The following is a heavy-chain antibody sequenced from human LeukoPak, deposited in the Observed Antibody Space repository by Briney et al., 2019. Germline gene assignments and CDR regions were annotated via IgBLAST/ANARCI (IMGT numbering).Heavy chain of an antibody. CDR1: GYTLTSYS. J-gene: IGHJ4*02. V-gene: IGHV1-46*01. Sequence: ASVKVSCKASGYTLTSYSMNWVRQAPGQGLEWMGVINPSLGTTSYAQDFQGRVTVTRDTSTNTVYMELSSLRYEDTAVYYCARRVAGAGFGYWGQGTLVTVSS. CDR3: ARRVAGAGFGY. D-gene: IGHD6-19*01. CDR2: INPSLGTT.